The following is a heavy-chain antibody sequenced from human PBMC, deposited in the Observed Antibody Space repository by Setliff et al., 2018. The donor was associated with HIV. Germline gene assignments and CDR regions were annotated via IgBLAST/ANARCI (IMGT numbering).Heavy chain of an antibody. D-gene: IGHD6-25*01. CDR3: ARGYGAAGGGY. V-gene: IGHV4-59*08. Sequence: SETLSLTCTVSGGSISEYYWSWIRQPPGKGLEWIGYIDYSGSTNYNASIKSRLTMSIDTSKSQFSLKLSSVTAADTAVYYCARGYGAAGGGYWGQGTLVTVSS. CDR2: IDYSGST. J-gene: IGHJ4*02. CDR1: GGSISEYY.